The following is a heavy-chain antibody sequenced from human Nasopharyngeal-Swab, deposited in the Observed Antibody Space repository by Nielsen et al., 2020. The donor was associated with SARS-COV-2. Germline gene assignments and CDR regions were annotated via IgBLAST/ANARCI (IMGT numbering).Heavy chain of an antibody. CDR2: IYYSGST. CDR1: GGSISSSRYY. D-gene: IGHD6-13*01. CDR3: ARHPSSSWYVRSEIGLDY. J-gene: IGHJ4*02. Sequence: SDTLSLTFTVSGGSISSSRYYWGSIRQPTGEGLEWIGSIYYSGSTYYNPSLKSRVTISADTSKNQFSLKLSSVTAADTAVYYCARHPSSSWYVRSEIGLDYWGQGTLVTVSS. V-gene: IGHV4-39*01.